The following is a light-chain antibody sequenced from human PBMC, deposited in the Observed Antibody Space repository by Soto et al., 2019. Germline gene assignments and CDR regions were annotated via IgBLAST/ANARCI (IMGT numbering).Light chain of an antibody. Sequence: IVFTQYPATLSLSPGDRAVLSCRASQSVSRSLTWYQHKPGQAPRLLIYDASTRATGIPRRFSGSGSGTDFTLTISSLEPEDFAVYYCQQRSNSFGGGTKVDIK. V-gene: IGKV3-11*01. CDR2: DAS. J-gene: IGKJ4*01. CDR1: QSVSRS. CDR3: QQRSNS.